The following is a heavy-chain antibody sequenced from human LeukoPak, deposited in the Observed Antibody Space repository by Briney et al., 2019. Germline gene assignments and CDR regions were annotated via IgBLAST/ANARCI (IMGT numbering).Heavy chain of an antibody. D-gene: IGHD1-26*01. CDR3: ARVNSGSYFPYYYYYYYMDV. J-gene: IGHJ6*03. CDR1: GYTFTSYY. Sequence: ASVKVSCKASGYTFTSYYMHWVRQAPGQGLEWMGIINPSGGSTNYAQKLQGRVTMTTDTSTSTAYMELRSLRSDDTAVYYCARVNSGSYFPYYYYYYYMDVWGKGTTVTVSS. CDR2: INPSGGST. V-gene: IGHV1-46*01.